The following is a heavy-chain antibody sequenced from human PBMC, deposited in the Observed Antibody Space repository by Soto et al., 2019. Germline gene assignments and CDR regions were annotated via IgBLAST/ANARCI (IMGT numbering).Heavy chain of an antibody. CDR3: AKDEFSGWPLASIDY. D-gene: IGHD6-19*01. V-gene: IGHV3-30*18. CDR1: GFTFSTYG. Sequence: QVQLVESGGGVVQPGRSLRLSCVASGFTFSTYGMHWVRQAPGKGLEWVAVISYDGSNKYYVDSVKGRFTISRDNSXSTLYLQMNSLRAEDTAVYYCAKDEFSGWPLASIDYWGQGTLVTVSS. CDR2: ISYDGSNK. J-gene: IGHJ4*02.